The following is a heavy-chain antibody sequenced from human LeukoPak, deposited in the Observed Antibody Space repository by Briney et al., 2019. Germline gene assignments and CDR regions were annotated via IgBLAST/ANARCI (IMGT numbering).Heavy chain of an antibody. J-gene: IGHJ3*02. Sequence: GGSLRLSCAASGFTFSSYAMHWVRQAPGKGLEYVSATSSNGGSTYYANSVKGRFTISRDNSKNTLYLQMGSLRAEDMAVYYCARGETGPHAFDIWGQGTMVTVSS. D-gene: IGHD3-10*01. CDR3: ARGETGPHAFDI. V-gene: IGHV3-64*01. CDR1: GFTFSSYA. CDR2: TSSNGGST.